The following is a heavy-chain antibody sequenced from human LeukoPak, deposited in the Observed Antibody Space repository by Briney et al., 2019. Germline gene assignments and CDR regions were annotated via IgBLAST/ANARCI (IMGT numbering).Heavy chain of an antibody. CDR3: ASTHRAYYGSGSSSY. Sequence: SVKVSCKASGGTFSSYAISWVRQAPGQGLEWKGGIIPIFGTANYAQKFQGRVTITADESTSTAYMELSSLRSEDTAVYYCASTHRAYYGSGSSSYWGQGTLVTVSS. D-gene: IGHD3-10*01. CDR1: GGTFSSYA. J-gene: IGHJ4*02. V-gene: IGHV1-69*01. CDR2: IIPIFGTA.